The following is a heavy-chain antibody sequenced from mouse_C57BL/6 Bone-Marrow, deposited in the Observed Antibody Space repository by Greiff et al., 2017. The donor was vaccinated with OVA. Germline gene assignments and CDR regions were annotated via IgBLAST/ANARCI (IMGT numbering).Heavy chain of an antibody. Sequence: EVQLQQSGPELVKPGASVKMPCKASGYTFTDYNMDWVKQSHGKSLEWIGDINPNNGGTIYNQKFKGKATLTVDKSSITAYMELRRLTSEDTAVYSGARKEITEDSYGYFDVWGIGTTVTVSS. CDR3: ARKEITEDSYGYFDV. D-gene: IGHD2-4*01. J-gene: IGHJ1*03. CDR1: GYTFTDYN. V-gene: IGHV1-18*01. CDR2: INPNNGGT.